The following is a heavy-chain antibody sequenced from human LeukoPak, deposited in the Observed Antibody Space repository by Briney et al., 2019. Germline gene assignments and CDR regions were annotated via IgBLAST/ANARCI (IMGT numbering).Heavy chain of an antibody. CDR2: IYHSGST. CDR1: GGSISSGGYS. Sequence: KTSETLSLTCAVSGGSISSGGYSWSWIRQPPGKGLEWIGYIYHSGSTYYNPSLKSRVTISVDRSKNQFSLKPSSVTAADTAVYYCDSYNQATRAFDIWGQGTMVTVSS. V-gene: IGHV4-30-2*01. D-gene: IGHD5-24*01. J-gene: IGHJ3*02. CDR3: DSYNQATRAFDI.